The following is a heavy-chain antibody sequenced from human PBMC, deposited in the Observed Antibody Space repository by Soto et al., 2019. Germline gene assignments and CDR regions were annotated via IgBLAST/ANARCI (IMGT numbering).Heavy chain of an antibody. J-gene: IGHJ4*02. Sequence: ESGGGLVQPGGSLRLPCAASGFTFSTYWMTWVRKPQGKGREWVAGINQDGSERYYVDSVRGRSTISRENANNSLYLQRNNLRAENTAVYYCVCGGNFFVYWGQGTLVTVSP. D-gene: IGHD2-21*01. CDR2: INQDGSER. CDR3: VCGGNFFVY. V-gene: IGHV3-7*01. CDR1: GFTFSTYW.